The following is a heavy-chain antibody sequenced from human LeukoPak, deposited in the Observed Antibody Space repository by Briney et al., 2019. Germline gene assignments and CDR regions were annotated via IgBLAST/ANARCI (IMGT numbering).Heavy chain of an antibody. CDR1: GFTFSSYW. J-gene: IGHJ4*02. V-gene: IGHV3-7*01. CDR2: IKQDGSEK. Sequence: GVLRLSCAASGFTFSSYWMTWVREAPGKGLEWVANIKQDGSEKYYVDSVKGRFTISRDNAKNSLCLQMNSLRAEDTAVYYCARVRYSDYWGQGTLVTFSS. CDR3: ARVRYSDY. D-gene: IGHD3-16*01.